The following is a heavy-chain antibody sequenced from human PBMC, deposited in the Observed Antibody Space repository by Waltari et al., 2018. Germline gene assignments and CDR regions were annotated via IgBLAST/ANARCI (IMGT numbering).Heavy chain of an antibody. J-gene: IGHJ4*02. V-gene: IGHV3-49*04. D-gene: IGHD3-9*01. CDR3: TREILIRYFDWLSHDY. CDR1: GFTFGAYA. CDR2: IRSKAYGGTT. Sequence: EVQLVESGGGLVQPGRSLRLSCTASGFTFGAYAMSWVRQATGKGLEWVGFIRSKAYGGTTEYAASVKGRFTISRDDSKSIAYLQMNSLKTEDTAVYYCTREILIRYFDWLSHDYWGQGTLVTVSS.